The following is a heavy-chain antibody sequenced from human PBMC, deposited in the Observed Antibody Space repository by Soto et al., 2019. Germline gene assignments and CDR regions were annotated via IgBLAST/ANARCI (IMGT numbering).Heavy chain of an antibody. Sequence: SETLSLTCSVSGGSINTGGHYWGWIRQHPGKGLEWIGYIYYSGTTYYNPSLKSRLTISLDTSENHFSLKLTSVTAADTAVYYCAGGPSEYYFDSWGQGALDTVS. V-gene: IGHV4-31*02. D-gene: IGHD1-26*01. CDR3: AGGPSEYYFDS. CDR1: GGSINTGGHY. J-gene: IGHJ4*02. CDR2: IYYSGTT.